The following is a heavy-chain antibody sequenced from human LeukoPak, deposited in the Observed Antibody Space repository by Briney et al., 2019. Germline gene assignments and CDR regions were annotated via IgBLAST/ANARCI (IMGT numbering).Heavy chain of an antibody. CDR1: GFTFSSYW. CDR2: INWNGGST. D-gene: IGHD6-13*01. Sequence: GGSLRLSCAASGFTFSSYWMHWVRQAPGKGLEWVSGINWNGGSTGYADSVKGRFTISRDNAKNSLYLQMNSLRAEDTALYYCARDARRAAAGRSDAFDIWGQGTMVTVSS. V-gene: IGHV3-20*04. CDR3: ARDARRAAAGRSDAFDI. J-gene: IGHJ3*02.